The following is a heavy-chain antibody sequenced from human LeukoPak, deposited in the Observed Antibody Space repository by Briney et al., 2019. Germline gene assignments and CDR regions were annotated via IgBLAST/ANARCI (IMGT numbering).Heavy chain of an antibody. CDR2: ISYDGSNK. CDR3: AKEGGIVGAPVNFDY. Sequence: GRSLRLSCAASGFTFSSYVMHWVRQAPGKGLGWGRVISYDGSNKYYADSVKGRFTISRDNSKNTLYLQMNSLRAEDTAVYYCAKEGGIVGAPVNFDYWGQGTLVTVSS. V-gene: IGHV3-30*18. D-gene: IGHD1-26*01. CDR1: GFTFSSYV. J-gene: IGHJ4*02.